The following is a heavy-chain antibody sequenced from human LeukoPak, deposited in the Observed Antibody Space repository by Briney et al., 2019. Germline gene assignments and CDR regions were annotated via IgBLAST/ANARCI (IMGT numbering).Heavy chain of an antibody. V-gene: IGHV1-2*02. J-gene: IGHJ4*02. CDR1: GYTFTDYY. CDR3: AREFRYGSGSYSSTGFDY. Sequence: GASAKVSCKASGYTFTDYYIHWVRQAPGQGLEWMGWINPNSGGTNYAQKFQGRVTMTRDTSISTAYMELSRLRSDNTAVYYCAREFRYGSGSYSSTGFDYWGQGTLVTVSS. CDR2: INPNSGGT. D-gene: IGHD3-10*01.